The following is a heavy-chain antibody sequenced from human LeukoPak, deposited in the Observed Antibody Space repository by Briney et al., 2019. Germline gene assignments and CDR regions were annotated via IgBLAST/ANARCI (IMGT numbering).Heavy chain of an antibody. J-gene: IGHJ3*02. CDR1: GFTFSSYW. CDR2: INPDGSRT. D-gene: IGHD1-26*01. CDR3: SWDHTGKEDI. V-gene: IGHV3-74*01. Sequence: GGSLRLSCAASGFTFSSYWMAWVRQAPGKGLVWVSRINPDGSRTDYADSVAGRFTISRDNAKNMLYLQMNSLRADDTAVYYCSWDHTGKEDIWGQGTMVTVSS.